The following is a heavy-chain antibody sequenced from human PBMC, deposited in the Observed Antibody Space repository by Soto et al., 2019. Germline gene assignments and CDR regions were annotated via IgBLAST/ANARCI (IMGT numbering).Heavy chain of an antibody. CDR2: IIPILGIA. CDR3: ARDSSGSNGRRAY. J-gene: IGHJ4*02. V-gene: IGHV1-69*08. Sequence: QVQLVQSGAGVKKPGSSVKVSCKASGGTFSSYTISWVRQAPGQGLEWMGRIIPILGIANYAQKFQGRVTITADKSTSTAYMELSSLRSEHTAVYYCARDSSGSNGRRAYWGQGTLVTVSS. CDR1: GGTFSSYT. D-gene: IGHD6-19*01.